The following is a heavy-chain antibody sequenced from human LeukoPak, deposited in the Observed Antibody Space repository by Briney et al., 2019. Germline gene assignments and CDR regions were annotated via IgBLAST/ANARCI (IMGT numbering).Heavy chain of an antibody. V-gene: IGHV1-2*02. CDR3: ARGIAAAGNRWFDP. CDR1: GYTFTGYY. D-gene: IGHD6-13*01. Sequence: ASVKVSCKASGYTFTGYYVHWVRQAPGQGLEWMGWINPNSGGTNYAQKFQGRVTMTRDTSISTAYMELSRLRSDDTAVYYCARGIAAAGNRWFDPWGQGTLVTVSS. CDR2: INPNSGGT. J-gene: IGHJ5*02.